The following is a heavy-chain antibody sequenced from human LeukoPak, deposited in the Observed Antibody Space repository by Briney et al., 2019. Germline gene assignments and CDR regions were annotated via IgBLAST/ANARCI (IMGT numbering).Heavy chain of an antibody. CDR2: IYYSGST. V-gene: IGHV4-59*08. CDR1: GGSISNYY. D-gene: IGHD5-18*01. Sequence: PSQTLSLTCTISGGSISNYYWSWIRQPPGKGLEWIGYIYYSGSTNYNPSLKSRVTISVDTSKNQFSLKLSSVTAADTAVYYCARALTSKDTAMDYFDYWGQGTLVTVSS. CDR3: ARALTSKDTAMDYFDY. J-gene: IGHJ4*02.